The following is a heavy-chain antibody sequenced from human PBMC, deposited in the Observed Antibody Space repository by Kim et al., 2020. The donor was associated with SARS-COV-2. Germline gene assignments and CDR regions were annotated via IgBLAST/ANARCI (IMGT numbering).Heavy chain of an antibody. D-gene: IGHD3-22*01. V-gene: IGHV2-70*11. CDR1: GFSLSTRGMC. CDR2: IDWDDAK. CDR3: ARATSYHNSGYYWTLDY. Sequence: SGPTLVNPTQTLTLTCTFSGFSLSTRGMCVSWIRQPPGEALEWLARIDWDDAKYYSTSLKTRLTISKDTSKNQVVLIMTNMDPVDSATYYCARATSYHNSGYYWTLDYCGQGTLVTVSS. J-gene: IGHJ4*02.